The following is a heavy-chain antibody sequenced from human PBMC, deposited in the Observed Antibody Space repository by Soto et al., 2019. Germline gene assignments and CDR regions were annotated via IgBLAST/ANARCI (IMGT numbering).Heavy chain of an antibody. D-gene: IGHD6-13*01. CDR2: IYSGGST. J-gene: IGHJ4*02. CDR3: ARAQGQQLVPYFDY. CDR1: GFTVSSNY. Sequence: EVQLVESGGGLIQPGGSLRLSCAASGFTVSSNYMSWVRQAPGKGLEWVSVIYSGGSTYYADSVKGRFTISRDNSKNTLYLQMNSLRAEDTAVYYCARAQGQQLVPYFDYWGQGTLVTVSS. V-gene: IGHV3-53*01.